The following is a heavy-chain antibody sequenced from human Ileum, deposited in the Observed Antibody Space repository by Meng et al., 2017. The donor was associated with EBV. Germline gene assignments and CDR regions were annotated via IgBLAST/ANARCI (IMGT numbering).Heavy chain of an antibody. J-gene: IGHJ4*02. Sequence: QGQLVQAGAGGKNAGSSVILYCKGSGGTCSSYAISLVGQAPGQGLEWMGGIIPIFGTANYAQKFQGRVTITADESTSTAYMELSSLRSEDTAVYYCARGNGYSSSFYFDYWGQGTLVTVSS. D-gene: IGHD6-13*01. V-gene: IGHV1-69*01. CDR1: GGTCSSYA. CDR2: IIPIFGTA. CDR3: ARGNGYSSSFYFDY.